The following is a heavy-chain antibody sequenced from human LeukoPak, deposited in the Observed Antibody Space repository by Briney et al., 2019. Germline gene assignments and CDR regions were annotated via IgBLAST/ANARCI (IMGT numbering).Heavy chain of an antibody. CDR1: GFIFNNYA. D-gene: IGHD3-3*01. J-gene: IGHJ4*02. V-gene: IGHV3-23*01. CDR3: ATNDLWTTYYTFQY. Sequence: GGSLRLSCAASGFIFNNYAMSWVRQAPGKGLEWASSISTTGSTTYYADSVRGRFTISRDNSQNTLSLQMDSLTAADTAVYSCATNDLWTTYYTFQYWGQGTLVSVSS. CDR2: ISTTGSTT.